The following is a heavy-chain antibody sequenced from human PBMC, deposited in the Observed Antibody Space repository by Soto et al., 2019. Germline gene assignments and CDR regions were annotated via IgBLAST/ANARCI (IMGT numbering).Heavy chain of an antibody. CDR1: GYTFTGYY. D-gene: IGHD4-17*01. V-gene: IGHV1-2*02. CDR2: INPNSGGT. Sequence: GASVKVSCKASGYTFTGYYMHWVRQAPGQGLEWMGWINPNSGGTNYAQKFQGRVTMTRDTSISTAYMELSRLRSDDTAVYYCARDSVIDYGDYVDRDYYYGMDVWGQGTTVTVSS. J-gene: IGHJ6*02. CDR3: ARDSVIDYGDYVDRDYYYGMDV.